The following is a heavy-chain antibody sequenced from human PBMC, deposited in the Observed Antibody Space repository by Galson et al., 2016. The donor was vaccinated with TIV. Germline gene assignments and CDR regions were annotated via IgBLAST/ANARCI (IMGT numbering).Heavy chain of an antibody. D-gene: IGHD3-16*01. CDR2: TFYRSKWYN. Sequence: CAISGDSVSSHSAAWNWLRQSPSRGLEWLGRTFYRSKWYNDYAPSVKSRITINPDTSKNQFSLQLNSVTPEDTAAYYCARATPSVFGIIMTLDSWGQGTLVTVSS. CDR1: GDSVSSHSAA. J-gene: IGHJ4*02. CDR3: ARATPSVFGIIMTLDS. V-gene: IGHV6-1*01.